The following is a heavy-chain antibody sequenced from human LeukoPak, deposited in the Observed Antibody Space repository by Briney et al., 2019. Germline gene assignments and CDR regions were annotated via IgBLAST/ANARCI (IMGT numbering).Heavy chain of an antibody. D-gene: IGHD6-19*01. CDR2: INHSGST. V-gene: IGHV4-34*01. CDR1: GGSFSGYY. J-gene: IGHJ4*02. Sequence: PSETLSLTCAVYGGSFSGYYWSWIRQPPGKGLEWIGEINHSGSTNYNPSLKSRVTISVDTSKNQFSLKLSSVTAADTAVYYCARGRGGYSSGWHFDYWGQGTLVTVSS. CDR3: ARGRGGYSSGWHFDY.